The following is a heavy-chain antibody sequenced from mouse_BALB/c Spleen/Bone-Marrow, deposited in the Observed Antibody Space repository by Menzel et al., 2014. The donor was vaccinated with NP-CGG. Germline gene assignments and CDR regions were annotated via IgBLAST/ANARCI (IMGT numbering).Heavy chain of an antibody. CDR3: TRDGDGYYPYTLDN. D-gene: IGHD2-3*01. J-gene: IGHJ4*01. Sequence: QVQLQQSGAELVRPGASVKLSCKALGYRFTDYDIHWVKQTPVHGLEWIGAIHPRSGGTAYNQKFKGKATLTADKSSSIAYMELSSLTSEDSAVYYCTRDGDGYYPYTLDNWGQGTSVTVSS. CDR2: IHPRSGGT. CDR1: GYRFTDYD. V-gene: IGHV1-15*01.